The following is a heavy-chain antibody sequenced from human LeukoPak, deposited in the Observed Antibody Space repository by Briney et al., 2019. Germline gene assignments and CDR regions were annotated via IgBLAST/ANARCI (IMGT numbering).Heavy chain of an antibody. CDR3: ARGLFAGSTSCYDY. Sequence: SXGTFSXYAIXXVRQAPGQGLXXXXRIIPIFGTANYAQKFQGRVTITTDESTSTAYMELSSLRSEDTAVYYCARGLFAGSTSCYDYWGQGTLVTVSS. CDR2: IIPIFGTA. J-gene: IGHJ4*02. D-gene: IGHD2-2*01. CDR1: XGTFSXYA. V-gene: IGHV1-69*05.